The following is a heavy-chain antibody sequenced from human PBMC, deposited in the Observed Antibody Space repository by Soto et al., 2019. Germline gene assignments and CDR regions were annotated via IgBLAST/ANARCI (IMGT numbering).Heavy chain of an antibody. J-gene: IGHJ4*02. CDR1: GGSFSGYY. V-gene: IGHV4-34*01. Sequence: SETLSLTCAVYGGSFSGYYWSWIRQPPGKGLEWIGETNHSGSTNYNPSLKSRVTISVDTSKNQFSLKLSSVTAADTAVYYCARTGGKPTVTNFDYWGQGTLVTVSS. D-gene: IGHD4-17*01. CDR3: ARTGGKPTVTNFDY. CDR2: TNHSGST.